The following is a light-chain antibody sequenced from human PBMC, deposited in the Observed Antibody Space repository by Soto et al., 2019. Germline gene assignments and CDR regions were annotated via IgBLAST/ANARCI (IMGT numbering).Light chain of an antibody. J-gene: IGLJ1*01. CDR2: SND. V-gene: IGLV1-47*02. CDR3: AAWDGSLSGGV. CDR1: SFNIGFNY. Sequence: QSVLTQPPSASGTPGQTVTISCSGSSFNIGFNYVYWYQQLPGMAPKLLIHSNDERPSGVPDRFSGSKSGTSASLAISGLRSEDEAEYYCAAWDGSLSGGVFGTGTKVTVL.